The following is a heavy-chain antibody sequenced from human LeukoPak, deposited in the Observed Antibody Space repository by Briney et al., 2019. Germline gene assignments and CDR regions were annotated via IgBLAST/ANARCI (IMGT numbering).Heavy chain of an antibody. CDR1: GLTVSSYS. D-gene: IGHD2-15*01. CDR2: ISSSSSTI. CDR3: ARARASGRSGFDY. Sequence: PGGSLRLSCAASGLTVSSYSMNWVRQAPGKGLEWVSYISSSSSTIYYAESVKGRFTISRDNAKNSLYLQMNSLRDEDTAVYYCARARASGRSGFDYWGQGTLVTVSS. J-gene: IGHJ4*02. V-gene: IGHV3-48*02.